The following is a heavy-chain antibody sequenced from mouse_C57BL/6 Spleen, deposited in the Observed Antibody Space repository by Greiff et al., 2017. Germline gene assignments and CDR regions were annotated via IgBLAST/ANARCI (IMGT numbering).Heavy chain of an antibody. CDR3: AGGDGNYDFDY. CDR2: INPGSGGT. J-gene: IGHJ2*01. D-gene: IGHD2-1*01. CDR1: GYAFTNYL. V-gene: IGHV1-54*01. Sequence: QVQLQQSGAELVRPGTSVKVSCKASGYAFTNYLIEWVKQRPGQGLEWIGVINPGSGGTTYNEKFKGKATLTAGKSSSTAYMQLRSLTTEDSAVFFCAGGDGNYDFDYRGQGTTLTGST.